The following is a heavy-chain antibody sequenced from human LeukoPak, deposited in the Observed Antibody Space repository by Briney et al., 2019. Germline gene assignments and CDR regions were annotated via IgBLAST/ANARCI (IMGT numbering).Heavy chain of an antibody. V-gene: IGHV3-30*04. CDR2: VSYDGSYK. CDR1: GFSLGNHA. D-gene: IGHD1-20*01. Sequence: GRSLRLSCAASGFSLGNHAMHWVRQAPGKGLEWVAVVSYDGSYKYYADSVKGRFTISRDNSKNTLYLQMNSLRTEDTALYYCAKADNWNDGVVVEPGAFDIWGQGTMVTVSS. CDR3: AKADNWNDGVVVEPGAFDI. J-gene: IGHJ3*02.